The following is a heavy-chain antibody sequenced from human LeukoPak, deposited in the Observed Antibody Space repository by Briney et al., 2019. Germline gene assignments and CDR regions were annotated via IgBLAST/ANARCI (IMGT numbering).Heavy chain of an antibody. CDR3: AKDGWVNLRGYSYGPLGWYFDL. J-gene: IGHJ2*01. V-gene: IGHV3-30*18. D-gene: IGHD5-18*01. Sequence: GGSLRLSCAASGFTFSSYGMHWVRQAPGKGLEWVAVISYEGSNKYYADSVKGRFTISRDNSKNTLYLQMNSLRAEDTAVYYCAKDGWVNLRGYSYGPLGWYFDLWGRGTLVTVSS. CDR1: GFTFSSYG. CDR2: ISYEGSNK.